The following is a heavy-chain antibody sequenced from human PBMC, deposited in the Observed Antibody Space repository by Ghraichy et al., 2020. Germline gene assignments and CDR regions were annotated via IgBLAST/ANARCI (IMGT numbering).Heavy chain of an antibody. CDR2: ISSNGGST. V-gene: IGHV3-64*01. J-gene: IGHJ4*02. D-gene: IGHD3-10*01. CDR3: AREGTAPDTYYYGSGSYDY. Sequence: GGSLRLSCAASGFTFSSYAMHWVRQAPGKGLEYVSAISSNGGSTYYANSVKGRFTISRDNSKNTLYLQMGSLRAEDMAVYYCAREGTAPDTYYYGSGSYDYWGQGTLVTVSS. CDR1: GFTFSSYA.